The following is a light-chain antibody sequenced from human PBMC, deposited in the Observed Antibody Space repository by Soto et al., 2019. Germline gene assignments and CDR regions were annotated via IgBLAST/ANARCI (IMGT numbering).Light chain of an antibody. J-gene: IGKJ3*01. V-gene: IGKV1-5*01. CDR1: QSISSW. CDR2: DAS. CDR3: QQYNSYPL. Sequence: DIQMTQSPSTLSASVGDRVTITFRASQSISSWLSWYQQKPGKAPKLLIYDASSLESGVPSRFSGSGSGTEFTLTISSLQPDDFATYYCQQYNSYPLFGPGTKVDIK.